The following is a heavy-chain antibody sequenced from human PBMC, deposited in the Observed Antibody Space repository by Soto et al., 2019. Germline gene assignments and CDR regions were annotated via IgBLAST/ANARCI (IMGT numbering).Heavy chain of an antibody. CDR2: INSDGSST. V-gene: IGHV3-74*01. CDR1: GFTFSSYW. J-gene: IGHJ6*03. Sequence: GGSLRLSCAASGFTFSSYWMHWVRQAPGKGLVWVSRINSDGSSTSYADSVKGRFTISRDNAKNTLYLQMNSLRAEDTAVYYCARALGVTTRRWDYYYYMDVWGKGTTVTVSS. CDR3: ARALGVTTRRWDYYYYMDV. D-gene: IGHD4-17*01.